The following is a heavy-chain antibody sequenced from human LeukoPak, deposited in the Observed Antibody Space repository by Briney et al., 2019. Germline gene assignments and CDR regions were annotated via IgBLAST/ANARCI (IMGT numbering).Heavy chain of an antibody. CDR2: INPSGGST. Sequence: ASVKVSCKASGYTFTSYYMHWVRQAPGQGLEWMGIINPSGGSTTYAQKFQGRVTMTRDTSTSTIYMVLSSLRSEDTAVYYCARAVADFDYWGQGTLVTVSS. V-gene: IGHV1-46*01. CDR1: GYTFTSYY. CDR3: ARAVADFDY. J-gene: IGHJ4*02. D-gene: IGHD6-19*01.